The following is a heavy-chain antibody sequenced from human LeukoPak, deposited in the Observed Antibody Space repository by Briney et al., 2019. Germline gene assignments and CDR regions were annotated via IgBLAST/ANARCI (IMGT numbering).Heavy chain of an antibody. D-gene: IGHD6-13*01. J-gene: IGHJ4*02. Sequence: GESLKISCKGSGYSFTNCWIGWVRQMPGKGLEWMGIIYPGDSDSRNSPSFQAQVSISADKSINTAYLQWSSLKASDTAMYYCARLSVIAADGTHYFDYWGQGTLVTVSS. V-gene: IGHV5-51*01. CDR3: ARLSVIAADGTHYFDY. CDR1: GYSFTNCW. CDR2: IYPGDSDS.